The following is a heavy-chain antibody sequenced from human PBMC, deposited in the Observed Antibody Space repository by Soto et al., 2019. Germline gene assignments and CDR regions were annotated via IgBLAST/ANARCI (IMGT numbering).Heavy chain of an antibody. D-gene: IGHD4-17*01. CDR3: ANYYGDYAGGEFFQH. V-gene: IGHV3-23*01. CDR1: GFTFSNYA. CDR2: ITRIGRST. J-gene: IGHJ1*01. Sequence: EVQRLESGGDLVQPGGSRRLSCALSGFTFSNYAMNWVGQALGKGLEWVSAITRIGRSTYYAESVNGRFTISRDNSKNTLYLQMNSLRAEDTAVYYCANYYGDYAGGEFFQHWGQGTLVTVSS.